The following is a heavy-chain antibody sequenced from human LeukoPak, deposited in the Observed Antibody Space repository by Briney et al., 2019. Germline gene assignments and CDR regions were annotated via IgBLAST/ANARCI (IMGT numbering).Heavy chain of an antibody. Sequence: GGSLRLSCAASGFTFSSYGMHWVRQAPGKGLEWVAVISYDGSNKYYADSVKGRFTISRDNSKNTLYLQVNSLRAEDTAVYYCAKNYRSSWFDPWGQGTLVTVSS. CDR2: ISYDGSNK. V-gene: IGHV3-30*18. CDR3: AKNYRSSWFDP. CDR1: GFTFSSYG. J-gene: IGHJ5*02. D-gene: IGHD1-7*01.